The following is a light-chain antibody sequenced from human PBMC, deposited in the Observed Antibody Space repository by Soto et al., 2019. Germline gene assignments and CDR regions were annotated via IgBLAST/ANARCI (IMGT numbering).Light chain of an antibody. CDR3: SSYAGSNTPYV. J-gene: IGLJ1*01. Sequence: QSALTQPPSASGSPGQSVTISCTGTSSDVGGYNYVSWYQHHPGNAPKLVIYEVNKRTSGVPDRFSGSKSGNTASLTVSGLQAEDEADYYCSSYAGSNTPYVFGTGTKPPS. CDR1: SSDVGGYNY. V-gene: IGLV2-8*01. CDR2: EVN.